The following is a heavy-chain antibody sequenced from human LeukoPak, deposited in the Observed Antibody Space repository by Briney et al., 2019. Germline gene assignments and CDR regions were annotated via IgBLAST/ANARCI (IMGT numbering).Heavy chain of an antibody. CDR3: ARDDDLWGDRAFDI. D-gene: IGHD3-3*01. V-gene: IGHV3-53*01. CDR1: GFTVSSNY. CDR2: IYSGGST. Sequence: GGSLRLSCAASGFTVSSNYMSRVRQAPGKGLEWVSVIYSGGSTYYSDSVKGRFTISRDDSKNTLYLQMNSLRAEDTAVYYCARDDDLWGDRAFDIWGQGTMVTVSS. J-gene: IGHJ3*02.